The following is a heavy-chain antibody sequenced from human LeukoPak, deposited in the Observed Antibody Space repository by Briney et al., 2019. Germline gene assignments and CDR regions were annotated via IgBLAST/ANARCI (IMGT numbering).Heavy chain of an antibody. CDR1: GFSLSTSGVG. CDR3: AHVCTSCYERALNNFDY. V-gene: IGHV2-5*02. D-gene: IGHD2-2*01. CDR2: IYWDDDK. J-gene: IGHJ4*02. Sequence: SGPTLVNPTQTLTLTCTFSGFSLSTSGVGVGWIRQPPGKALEWLALIYWDDDKRYSPSLKSRLTITKDTSKNQVVLTMTNMDPVDTATYYCAHVCTSCYERALNNFDYWGQGTLVTVSS.